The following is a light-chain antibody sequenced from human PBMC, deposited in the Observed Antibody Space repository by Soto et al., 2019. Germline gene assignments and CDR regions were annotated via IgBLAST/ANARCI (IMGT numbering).Light chain of an antibody. CDR3: SSYTSSSTPYV. CDR1: SSDVGGYNY. Sequence: QSDLTEPASVSGSRGQSISISCTGTSSDVGGYNYVSWYQQHPGKAPKLMIYDVSNRPSGVSNRFSGSKSGNTASLTISGLQAEDEADYYCSSYTSSSTPYVFGTGTKVTVL. CDR2: DVS. V-gene: IGLV2-14*01. J-gene: IGLJ1*01.